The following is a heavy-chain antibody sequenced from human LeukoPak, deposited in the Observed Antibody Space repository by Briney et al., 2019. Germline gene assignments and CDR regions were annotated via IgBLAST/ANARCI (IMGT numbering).Heavy chain of an antibody. V-gene: IGHV3-23*01. CDR3: AKTYDFWSGYPMYYFDY. D-gene: IGHD3-3*01. CDR1: GFTFSSFA. Sequence: GGSLRLSCAASGFTFSSFAMSWVRQAPGKGLEWVSSISGSGGSTYYADSVKGRFTISRVNSKNTLYLQMNSLRAEDTAVYYCAKTYDFWSGYPMYYFDYWGQGTLVTVSS. J-gene: IGHJ4*02. CDR2: ISGSGGST.